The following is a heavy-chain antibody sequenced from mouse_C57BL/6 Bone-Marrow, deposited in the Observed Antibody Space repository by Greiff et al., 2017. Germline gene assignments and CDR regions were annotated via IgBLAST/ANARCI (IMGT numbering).Heavy chain of an antibody. CDR2: IDPSDSYT. CDR3: ARMGYYYGSSFYWYFDV. D-gene: IGHD1-1*01. V-gene: IGHV1-69*01. Sequence: VQLQQPGAELVMPGASVKLSCKASGYTFTSYWMHWVKQRPGQGLEWIGEIDPSDSYTNYNQKFKGKSTLTVDKSSSTAYMQLSSLTSEDSAVYNCARMGYYYGSSFYWYFDVWGTGTTVTVSS. CDR1: GYTFTSYW. J-gene: IGHJ1*03.